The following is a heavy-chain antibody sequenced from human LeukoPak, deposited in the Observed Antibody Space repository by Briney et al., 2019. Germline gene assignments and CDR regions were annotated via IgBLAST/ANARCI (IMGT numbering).Heavy chain of an antibody. CDR2: IVPIFGTA. D-gene: IGHD3-22*01. Sequence: ASVKVSCKASGGTFSSYAISWVRQAPGQGLEWMGGIVPIFGTANYAQKFQGRVTMTRDTSTSTVYMELSSLRSEDTAVYYCARASGDSSGPFDYWGQGTLVTVSS. CDR1: GGTFSSYA. J-gene: IGHJ4*02. V-gene: IGHV1-69*05. CDR3: ARASGDSSGPFDY.